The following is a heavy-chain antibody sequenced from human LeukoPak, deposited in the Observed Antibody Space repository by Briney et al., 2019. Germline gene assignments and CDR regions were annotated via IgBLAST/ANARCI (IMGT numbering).Heavy chain of an antibody. CDR2: IIPIFGTA. CDR3: ARGPLRDIVVVPAAIKYFDY. Sequence: ASVKVSCEASGGTFSSYAISWVRQAPGQGLEGMGGIIPIFGTANYAQKFQGRVTITADESTSTAYMELSSLRSEDTAVYYCARGPLRDIVVVPAAIKYFDYWGQGTLVTVSS. V-gene: IGHV1-69*13. CDR1: GGTFSSYA. J-gene: IGHJ4*02. D-gene: IGHD2-2*02.